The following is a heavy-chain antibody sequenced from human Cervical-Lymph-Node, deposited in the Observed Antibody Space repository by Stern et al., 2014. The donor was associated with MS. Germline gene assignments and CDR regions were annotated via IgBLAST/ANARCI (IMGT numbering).Heavy chain of an antibody. D-gene: IGHD6-19*01. CDR3: AKVFGSGPFDY. V-gene: IGHV3-23*04. CDR1: GFTFSSYA. Sequence: VQLVESGGTLVQPGGSLRLSCEASGFTFSSYAMSWVRQAPGKGLEWVSVISGSDGSTFYAVSGKGRFTIARDNSKDTLFLQMISLEAEDVAVYDCAKVFGSGPFDYWGQGTLVTVSS. J-gene: IGHJ4*02. CDR2: ISGSDGST.